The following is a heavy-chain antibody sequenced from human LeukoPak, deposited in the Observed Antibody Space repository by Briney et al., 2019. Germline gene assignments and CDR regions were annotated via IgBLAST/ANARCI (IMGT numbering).Heavy chain of an antibody. CDR3: ARGNIAIALDVNGANYFFDF. J-gene: IGHJ4*02. Sequence: SVKVSCKASGGTFSSYAISWVRQAPGQGLEWMGGIIPIFGTANYAQKFQGRVTITADESTRTAYMELSSLRSEDMAVYYCARGNIAIALDVNGANYFFDFWGQGTLVTVSS. D-gene: IGHD2/OR15-2a*01. CDR2: IIPIFGTA. CDR1: GGTFSSYA. V-gene: IGHV1-69*13.